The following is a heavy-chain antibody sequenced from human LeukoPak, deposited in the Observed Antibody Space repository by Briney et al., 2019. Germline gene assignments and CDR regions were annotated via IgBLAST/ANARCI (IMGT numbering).Heavy chain of an antibody. D-gene: IGHD2-2*01. CDR1: GGYISSYY. V-gene: IGHV4-59*05. CDR2: ISYGGNT. J-gene: IGHJ5*02. CDR3: GRHGSCSSTSCYDARRFDP. Sequence: SETLSLTCSVSGGYISSYYWSWIRQPPGKGLEWIASISYGGNTYYNPSLKSRVTISVDTSKNQFSLKLSSMTAADTAVYYCGRHGSCSSTSCYDARRFDPWGQGTLVTVSS.